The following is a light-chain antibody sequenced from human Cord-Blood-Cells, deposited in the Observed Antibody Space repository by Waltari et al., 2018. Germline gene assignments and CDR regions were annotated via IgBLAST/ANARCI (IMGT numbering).Light chain of an antibody. V-gene: IGKV1-17*01. J-gene: IGKJ1*01. CDR1: QGIRNY. CDR2: AAS. Sequence: DIQMTQSPSSLSASVGDRVTITCRASQGIRNYLGWYQQKPGKAPKRLIYAASSLQSGVQSRFSGSGSGTEFTLTISSLQPEDFATYYCRQHNSYPWTFGQGTKVEIK. CDR3: RQHNSYPWT.